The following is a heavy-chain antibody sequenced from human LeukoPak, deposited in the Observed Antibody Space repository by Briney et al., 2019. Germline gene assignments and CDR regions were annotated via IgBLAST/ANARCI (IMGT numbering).Heavy chain of an antibody. D-gene: IGHD2-21*02. CDR3: AREVDCGGDCYSHYFDY. CDR1: GGSFSGYY. J-gene: IGHJ4*02. Sequence: SETLSLTCAVYGGSFSGYYWSWIRQPPGKGLEWIGYIYYSGSTNYNPSLKSRVTISVDTSKNQFSLKLSSVTAADTAVYYCAREVDCGGDCYSHYFDYWGQGTLVTVSS. CDR2: IYYSGST. V-gene: IGHV4-59*01.